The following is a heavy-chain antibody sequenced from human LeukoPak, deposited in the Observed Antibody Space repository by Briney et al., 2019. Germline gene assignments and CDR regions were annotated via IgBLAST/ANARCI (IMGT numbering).Heavy chain of an antibody. V-gene: IGHV4-39*01. CDR3: ARSITMIVVAPGGAFDI. J-gene: IGHJ3*02. D-gene: IGHD3-22*01. CDR1: GGSISSSSYY. Sequence: SETLSLTCTVSGGSISSSSYYWGWIRQPPGKGLEWIGSIYYSGSTYYNPSLKSRVTISVDTSKNQFSLKLSSVTAADTAVYYCARSITMIVVAPGGAFDIWGQGTMVTVSS. CDR2: IYYSGST.